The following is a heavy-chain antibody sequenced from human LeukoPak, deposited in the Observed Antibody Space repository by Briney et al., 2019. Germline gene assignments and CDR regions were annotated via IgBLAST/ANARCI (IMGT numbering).Heavy chain of an antibody. J-gene: IGHJ6*04. D-gene: IGHD5/OR15-5a*01. CDR2: ISSSGSTI. Sequence: GGSLRLSCAASGFTFSSYEMNWVRQAPGKGLEWVSYISSSGSTIYYADSVKGRFTISRDNAKNSLYLQMNSRRAEDTAVYYCAQRGPELYDNYGMDVLGKGATVTVSS. CDR3: AQRGPELYDNYGMDV. V-gene: IGHV3-48*03. CDR1: GFTFSSYE.